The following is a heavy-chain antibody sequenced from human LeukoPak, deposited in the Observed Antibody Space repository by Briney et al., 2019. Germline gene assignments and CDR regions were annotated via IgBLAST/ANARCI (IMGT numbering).Heavy chain of an antibody. D-gene: IGHD3/OR15-3a*01. J-gene: IGHJ3*02. CDR1: GFTFSSYA. V-gene: IGHV3-23*01. CDR2: ISGSGGST. CDR3: AREGSGLVIHAFDI. Sequence: PGGSLRLSCAASGFTFSSYAMSWVHQAPGKGLEWVSAISGSGGSTYYADSVKGRFTISRDNPKNTVYLQMNSLRTEDTAVYFCAREGSGLVIHAFDIWGQGTMVTVSS.